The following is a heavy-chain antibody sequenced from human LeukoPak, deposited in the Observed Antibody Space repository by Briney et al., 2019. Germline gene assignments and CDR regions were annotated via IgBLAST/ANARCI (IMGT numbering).Heavy chain of an antibody. Sequence: PGGSLRLSCAASGFTFSSYAMSWVRQAPGKGLVWVSRIHRDGSSTTYADSVKGRFTISRDNAKNTLYLQMNSLRAEDTAMYYCARGTEGYTYGEFDSWGQGTLVTVSS. D-gene: IGHD5-18*01. J-gene: IGHJ5*01. CDR2: IHRDGSST. CDR3: ARGTEGYTYGEFDS. V-gene: IGHV3-74*01. CDR1: GFTFSSYA.